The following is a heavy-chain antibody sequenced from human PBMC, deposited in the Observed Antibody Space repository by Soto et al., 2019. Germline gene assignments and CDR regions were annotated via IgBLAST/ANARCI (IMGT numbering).Heavy chain of an antibody. CDR1: GFTFSSYG. D-gene: IGHD3-10*01. V-gene: IGHV3-33*01. J-gene: IGHJ6*03. CDR2: IWYDGSNK. Sequence: PGGSLRLSCAASGFTFSSYGMHWVRQAPGKGLEWVAVIWYDGSNKYYADSVKGRFTISRDNSKNTLYLQMNSLRAEDTAVYYCARASGSAVYFYYMDVWGKGTTVTVSS. CDR3: ARASGSAVYFYYMDV.